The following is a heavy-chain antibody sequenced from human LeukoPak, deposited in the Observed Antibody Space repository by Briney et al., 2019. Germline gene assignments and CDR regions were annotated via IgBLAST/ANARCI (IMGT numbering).Heavy chain of an antibody. CDR2: MNPNSGNT. V-gene: IGHV1-8*01. CDR3: ARGRMVRGVIIKYYFDY. CDR1: GYTFTSYD. D-gene: IGHD3-10*01. J-gene: IGHJ4*02. Sequence: ASVKVSCKASGYTFTSYDINWVRQATGQGLEWMGWMNPNSGNTGYAQKFQGRVTITRNTSISTAYMELSSLRSEDTAVYYCARGRMVRGVIIKYYFDYWGQGTLVTVSS.